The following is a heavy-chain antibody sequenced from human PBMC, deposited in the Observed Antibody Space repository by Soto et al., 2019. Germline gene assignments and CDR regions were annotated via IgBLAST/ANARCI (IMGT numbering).Heavy chain of an antibody. CDR1: GFTFTSSA. CDR3: AAAHSLAYCGGDCYSVEYFQH. J-gene: IGHJ1*01. Sequence: SVKVSCKASGFTFTSSAVQWVRQARGQRLEWIGWIVVGSGNTNYAQKFQERVTITRDMSTSTAYMELSSLRSEDTAVYYCAAAHSLAYCGGDCYSVEYFQHWGQGTLVTVSS. D-gene: IGHD2-21*02. CDR2: IVVGSGNT. V-gene: IGHV1-58*01.